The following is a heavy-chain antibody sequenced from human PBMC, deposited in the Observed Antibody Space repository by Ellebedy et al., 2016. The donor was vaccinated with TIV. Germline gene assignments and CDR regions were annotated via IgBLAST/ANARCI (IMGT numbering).Heavy chain of an antibody. D-gene: IGHD2-15*01. CDR1: GFTFNSYA. CDR3: ARVAVVDAIKVLPFDY. Sequence: GESLKISCAASGFTFNSYAMHWVRQAPGKGLEWVAVISYDGNNKFYPDSVQGRFTISRDNSKNTVYVQMNSLRAEDTAVYYCARVAVVDAIKVLPFDYWGQGTPVTVSS. CDR2: ISYDGNNK. J-gene: IGHJ4*02. V-gene: IGHV3-30-3*01.